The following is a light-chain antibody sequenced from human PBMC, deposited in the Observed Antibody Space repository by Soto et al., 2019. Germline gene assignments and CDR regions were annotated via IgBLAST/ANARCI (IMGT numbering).Light chain of an antibody. J-gene: IGKJ2*01. CDR2: GPS. Sequence: ETVLTQSPDTLYLSPGERATLSCRASETVNTNLLAWYGQRPGQAPRLLIHGPSRRASGIPDRFSASGSGTDFTLTITRLEPEDFAVYYCQQFGNCPYTFGPGTRVEI. CDR1: ETVNTNL. CDR3: QQFGNCPYT. V-gene: IGKV3-20*01.